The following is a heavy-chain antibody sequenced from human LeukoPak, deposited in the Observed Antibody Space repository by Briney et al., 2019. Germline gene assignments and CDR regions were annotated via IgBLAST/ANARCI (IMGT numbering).Heavy chain of an antibody. CDR1: GGSISSSSYC. Sequence: SETLSLTCTVSGGSISSSSYCWGWIRQPPGKGLEWIGSIYYSGSTYYNPSLKSRVTISIDTSKNQFSLKLSSVTAADMAVYYCARGGGYNWFDPWGQGTLVTVSS. V-gene: IGHV4-39*01. CDR2: IYYSGST. J-gene: IGHJ5*02. CDR3: ARGGGYNWFDP.